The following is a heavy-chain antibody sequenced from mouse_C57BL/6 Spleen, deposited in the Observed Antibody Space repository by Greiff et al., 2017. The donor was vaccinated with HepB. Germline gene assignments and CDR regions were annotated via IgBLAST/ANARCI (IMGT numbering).Heavy chain of an antibody. J-gene: IGHJ3*01. D-gene: IGHD2-5*01. CDR1: GYTFTGYW. V-gene: IGHV1-9*01. Sequence: VQLQQSGAELMKPGASVKLSCKATGYTFTGYWIEWVKQRPGHGLEWIGEILPGSGSTNYHEKFKGKATFTADTSSNTAYMQLSSLTTEDSAIYYCAKPPYSNYVAWFAYWGQGTLVTVSA. CDR2: ILPGSGST. CDR3: AKPPYSNYVAWFAY.